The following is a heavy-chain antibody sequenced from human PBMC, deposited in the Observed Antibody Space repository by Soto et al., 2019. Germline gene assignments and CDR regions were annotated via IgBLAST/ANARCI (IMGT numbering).Heavy chain of an antibody. CDR1: GGSFSGYY. CDR2: INHSGST. D-gene: IGHD6-19*01. Sequence: SETLSLTCAVYGGSFSGYYWSWIRQPPGKGLEWIGEINHSGSTNYNPSLKSRVTISVDTSKSQFSLKLSSVTAADTAVYYCARTPTIAVAGTRWFDPWGQGTLVTVSS. CDR3: ARTPTIAVAGTRWFDP. V-gene: IGHV4-34*01. J-gene: IGHJ5*02.